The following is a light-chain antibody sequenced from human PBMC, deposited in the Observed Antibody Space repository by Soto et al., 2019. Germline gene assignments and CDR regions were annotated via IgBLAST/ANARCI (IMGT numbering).Light chain of an antibody. CDR1: QSLSSIY. J-gene: IGKJ5*01. CDR2: GAS. V-gene: IGKV3-20*01. Sequence: EIVLTQSPGTLSLSPGERATLSCRASQSLSSIYLAWYQQKPGQAPRLLIYGASSRATGIPDRFSGSGSGTDFTLTISRLESEDFAVYYCQQYGSSPRITFGQGTRLEIK. CDR3: QQYGSSPRIT.